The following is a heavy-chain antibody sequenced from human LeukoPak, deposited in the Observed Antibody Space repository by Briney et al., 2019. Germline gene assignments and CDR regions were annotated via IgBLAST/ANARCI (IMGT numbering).Heavy chain of an antibody. CDR1: GYTFTSYG. J-gene: IGHJ4*02. CDR2: IIPILGIA. V-gene: IGHV1-69*04. Sequence: SVKVSCKASGYTFTSYGISWVRQAPGQGLEWMGRIIPILGIANYAQKFQGRVTITADKSTSTAYMELSSLRSEDTAVYYCARDGLGMSDYWGQGTLVTVSS. CDR3: ARDGLGMSDY. D-gene: IGHD3/OR15-3a*01.